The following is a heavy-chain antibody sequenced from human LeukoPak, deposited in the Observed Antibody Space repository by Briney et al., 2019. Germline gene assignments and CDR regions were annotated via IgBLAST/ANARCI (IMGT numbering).Heavy chain of an antibody. Sequence: GGSLRLSCAASGVTFSSYSMNWVRQAPGKGLEWVSSISSSSSYIYYADSVKGRFTISRDNAKNSLYLQMNSLRDEDTAVYYCARDSNYYGSGSYSYYYGMDVWGQGTTVTVSS. CDR1: GVTFSSYS. CDR2: ISSSSSYI. V-gene: IGHV3-21*01. J-gene: IGHJ6*02. D-gene: IGHD3-10*01. CDR3: ARDSNYYGSGSYSYYYGMDV.